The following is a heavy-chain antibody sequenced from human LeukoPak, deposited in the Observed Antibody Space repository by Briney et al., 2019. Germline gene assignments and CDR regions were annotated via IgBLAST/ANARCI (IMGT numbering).Heavy chain of an antibody. J-gene: IGHJ5*02. Sequence: GGSLRLSCAASGFTFSSYTMNWVRQAPGKGLEWVSAISSSGGDTYYADSVKGRFTISRDNFKNTLCLQMNSLRAEDTAVYYCARGTQYSSSRDWFDPWGQGTLVTVSS. CDR1: GFTFSSYT. D-gene: IGHD6-13*01. V-gene: IGHV3-23*01. CDR3: ARGTQYSSSRDWFDP. CDR2: ISSSGGDT.